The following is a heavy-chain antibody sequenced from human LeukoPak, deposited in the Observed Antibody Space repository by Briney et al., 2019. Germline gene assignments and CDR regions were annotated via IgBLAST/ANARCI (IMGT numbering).Heavy chain of an antibody. Sequence: PGGSLRLSCVASGFTFDDYAMHWVRQAPGKGLEGVSGISWNSGSMVYADCVKGRFTISRDNAKNSLYLQMNSLRAEDTALYYCAKDMGYSGNSRTPDYWGQGPLVPVSS. CDR3: AKDMGYSGNSRTPDY. J-gene: IGHJ4*02. D-gene: IGHD1-26*01. CDR1: GFTFDDYA. V-gene: IGHV3-9*01. CDR2: ISWNSGSM.